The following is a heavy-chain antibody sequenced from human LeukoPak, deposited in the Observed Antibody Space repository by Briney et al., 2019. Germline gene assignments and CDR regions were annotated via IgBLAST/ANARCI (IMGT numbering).Heavy chain of an antibody. CDR1: GFTFSSYG. D-gene: IGHD2-15*01. V-gene: IGHV3-30*02. J-gene: IGHJ4*02. Sequence: GGSLRLSCAASGFTFSSYGMHWVRQAPGKGLEWVAFIRYDGSNKYYADSVKGRFTISRDNSKNTLYLQMNSLRAEDTAVYYCAKPEKYGNIVVVVAAIPLGYWAEGTLVTVSS. CDR2: IRYDGSNK. CDR3: AKPEKYGNIVVVVAAIPLGY.